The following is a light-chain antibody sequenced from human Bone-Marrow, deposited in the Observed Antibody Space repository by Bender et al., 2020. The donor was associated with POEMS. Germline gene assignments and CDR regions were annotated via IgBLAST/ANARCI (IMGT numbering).Light chain of an antibody. CDR1: LLTQKY. J-gene: IGLJ2*01. CDR3: QPWDSRTVV. CDR2: KDT. Sequence: SYELTQPSSVSVSPGQTASITCSGDLLTQKYARWFQQKPGQAPIQLMYKDTERPSGIPERFSGSNSGNTATLTISGTQAMDEADYYCQPWDSRTVVFGGGTKLTVL. V-gene: IGLV3-1*01.